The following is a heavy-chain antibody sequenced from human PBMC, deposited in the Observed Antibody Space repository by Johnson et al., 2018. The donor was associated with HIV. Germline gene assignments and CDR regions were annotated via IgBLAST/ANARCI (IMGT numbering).Heavy chain of an antibody. J-gene: IGHJ3*02. Sequence: QVQLVESGGGVVQPGRSLRLSCAASGFTFSNYALHWVRQAPGKGLEWVSFIRYDGSNKYYADSVKGRFTISRDNSKNTLYMQMNSLRAEDTALYYCAKDLTYGDYEGDAFDIWGQGTMLTVSS. CDR2: IRYDGSNK. CDR1: GFTFSNYA. V-gene: IGHV3-30*02. D-gene: IGHD4-17*01. CDR3: AKDLTYGDYEGDAFDI.